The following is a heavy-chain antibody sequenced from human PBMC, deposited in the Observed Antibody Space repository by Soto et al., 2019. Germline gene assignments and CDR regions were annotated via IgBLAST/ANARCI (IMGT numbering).Heavy chain of an antibody. D-gene: IGHD1-7*01. CDR3: ARVPTTYLDYYYYYGMDV. V-gene: IGHV3-23*01. Sequence: GGSLRLSCAASGFTFSSYAMSWVRQAPGKGLEWVSAISGSGGSTYYADSVKGRFTISRDNSKNTLYLQMNSLRAEDTAVYYCARVPTTYLDYYYYYGMDVWGQGTTVTVSS. J-gene: IGHJ6*02. CDR2: ISGSGGST. CDR1: GFTFSSYA.